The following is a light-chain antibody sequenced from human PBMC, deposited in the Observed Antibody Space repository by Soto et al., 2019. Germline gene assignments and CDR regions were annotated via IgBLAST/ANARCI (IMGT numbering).Light chain of an antibody. J-gene: IGLJ3*02. CDR1: SSDFGGYKY. V-gene: IGLV2-14*01. CDR3: SSKTTSTTLV. Sequence: QSALTQPASVSGSPGQSITISCTGTSSDFGGYKYVSWYQQHPGKAPKLMIYEVTNRPSGVSNRFSGSKSGNTASLTISGLQGEDEADYYCSSKTTSTTLVFGGGTKLTVL. CDR2: EVT.